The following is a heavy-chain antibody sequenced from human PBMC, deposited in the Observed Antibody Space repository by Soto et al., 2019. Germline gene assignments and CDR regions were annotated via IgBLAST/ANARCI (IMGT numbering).Heavy chain of an antibody. J-gene: IGHJ5*02. Sequence: GGSLRLSCAASGFTFSNAWMNWVRQAPGKGLEWVGRIKSKTDGGTTDYAAPGKGRFTISRDDSKNTLYLQMNSVKTEDTAVYYCTTDLPPRYSSSWYWFDPWGQGTLVTVSS. CDR2: IKSKTDGGTT. D-gene: IGHD6-13*01. CDR1: GFTFSNAW. CDR3: TTDLPPRYSSSWYWFDP. V-gene: IGHV3-15*07.